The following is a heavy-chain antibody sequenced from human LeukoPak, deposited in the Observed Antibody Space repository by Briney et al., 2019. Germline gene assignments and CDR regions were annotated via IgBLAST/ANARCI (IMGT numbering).Heavy chain of an antibody. CDR3: ARVLSNSGSYFLQKYYFDY. V-gene: IGHV1-18*01. J-gene: IGHJ4*02. Sequence: GASVKVSCKASGYTFTSYGISWVRQAPGQGLEWMGWISAYNGNTNYAQKLQGRVTTTTDTSTSTAYMELRSLRSDDTAVYYCARVLSNSGSYFLQKYYFDYWGQGTLVTVSS. CDR2: ISAYNGNT. CDR1: GYTFTSYG. D-gene: IGHD1-26*01.